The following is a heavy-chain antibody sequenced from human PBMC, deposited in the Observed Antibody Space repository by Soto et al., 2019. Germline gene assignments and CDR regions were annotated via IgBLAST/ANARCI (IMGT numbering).Heavy chain of an antibody. CDR1: GFTFSSYA. V-gene: IGHV3-23*01. CDR3: AKRRYYYDSSGYYYPYYYYGMDV. D-gene: IGHD3-22*01. CDR2: ISGSGGST. Sequence: EVQLLESGGGLVQPGGSLRLSCAASGFTFSSYAMSWVRQAPGKGLEWVSAISGSGGSTYYADSVKGRFTISRDNPKNTLYLQMNSMRAEDTAVYYCAKRRYYYDSSGYYYPYYYYGMDVWGQGTTVTVSS. J-gene: IGHJ6*02.